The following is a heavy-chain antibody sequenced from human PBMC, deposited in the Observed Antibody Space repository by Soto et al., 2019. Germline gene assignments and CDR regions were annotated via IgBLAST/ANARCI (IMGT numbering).Heavy chain of an antibody. Sequence: SETLSLTCAVYGESFIGYYWTWIRQPPGKGLEWIGEINHRGSANYNPFLRGRLTISLDTSKNQFSLRLSSVTSADTAVYYCARGLAPTIFGTVPTPNWFDPWGQGTQVTV. J-gene: IGHJ5*02. CDR1: GESFIGYY. CDR2: INHRGSA. D-gene: IGHD3-3*01. V-gene: IGHV4-34*01. CDR3: ARGLAPTIFGTVPTPNWFDP.